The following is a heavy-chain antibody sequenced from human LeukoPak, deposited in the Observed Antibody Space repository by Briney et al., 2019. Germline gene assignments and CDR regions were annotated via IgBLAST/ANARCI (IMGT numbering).Heavy chain of an antibody. CDR1: GGTFSSYA. CDR2: IIPIFGTA. J-gene: IGHJ4*02. Sequence: SVKVSCKASGGTFSSYAISWVRQAPGQGLEWMGGIIPIFGTANYAQKFQGRVTITADESTSTAYMELSSLRSEDTAVYYCARDYGGYRQSYFDYWGQGTLVTVSS. V-gene: IGHV1-69*13. CDR3: ARDYGGYRQSYFDY. D-gene: IGHD4-17*01.